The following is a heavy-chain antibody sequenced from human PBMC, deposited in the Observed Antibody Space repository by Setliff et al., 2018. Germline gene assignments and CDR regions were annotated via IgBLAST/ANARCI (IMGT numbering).Heavy chain of an antibody. J-gene: IGHJ4*02. CDR1: GGSFSGYY. CDR2: IYSSGST. D-gene: IGHD3-22*01. CDR3: ARESRYYYDNLGTLDY. V-gene: IGHV4-34*01. Sequence: SETLSLTCAVYGGSFSGYYWSWIRQPPGKGLEWIGYIYSSGSTYYNPSLKSRVSISVDTSKNQFSLKLSSVTAADTAVYYCARESRYYYDNLGTLDYWGQGTLVTVSS.